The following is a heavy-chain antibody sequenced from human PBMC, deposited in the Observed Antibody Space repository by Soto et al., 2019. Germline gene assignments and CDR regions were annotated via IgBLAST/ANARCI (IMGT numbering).Heavy chain of an antibody. CDR2: ISSSGNII. CDR3: ARIRVESSPFRLYYYGMDV. CDR1: GFDFSNYE. D-gene: IGHD6-19*01. V-gene: IGHV3-48*03. Sequence: EVQLVQSGGGLIQPGGSLRLTCAASGFDFSNYEMNWVRQAPGKGLEWVSYISSSGNIIYYADSVKGRFIISRDNSKNAVYLQMSSLRAEDTAIYHCARIRVESSPFRLYYYGMDVWGQGTTVTVS. J-gene: IGHJ6*02.